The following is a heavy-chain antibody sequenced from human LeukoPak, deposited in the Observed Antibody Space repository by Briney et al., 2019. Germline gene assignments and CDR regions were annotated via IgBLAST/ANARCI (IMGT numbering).Heavy chain of an antibody. D-gene: IGHD6-13*01. V-gene: IGHV1-2*02. CDR2: INPNSGGT. Sequence: ASVKVSCKASGYTFTGYYMHWVRQAPGQGLEWLGWINPNSGGTNYAQKFQGRVTMTRDTSISTAYMELSRLRSDDTAVYYCARRGSSRWSFDYWGQGTLVTVSS. CDR3: ARRGSSRWSFDY. CDR1: GYTFTGYY. J-gene: IGHJ4*02.